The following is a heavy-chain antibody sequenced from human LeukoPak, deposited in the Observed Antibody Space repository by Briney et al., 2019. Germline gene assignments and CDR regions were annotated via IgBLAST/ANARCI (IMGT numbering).Heavy chain of an antibody. CDR2: INHSGST. CDR1: GGSFSGYY. D-gene: IGHD3-10*01. J-gene: IGHJ5*02. Sequence: SETLSLTCAVYGGSFSGYYWSWIRQPPGKGLEWIGEINHSGSTNCNPSLKSRVTISVDTSKNQFSLKLSSVTAADTAVYYCARVRGVILRRWFDPWGQGTLVTVSS. V-gene: IGHV4-34*01. CDR3: ARVRGVILRRWFDP.